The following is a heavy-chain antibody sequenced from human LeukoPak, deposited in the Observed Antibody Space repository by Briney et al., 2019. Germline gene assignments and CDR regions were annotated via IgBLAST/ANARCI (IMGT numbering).Heavy chain of an antibody. CDR3: ARLGYSSGSDY. Sequence: GASVKVSCKASGYTFTSYTMHWVRQAPGQRLEWMGWINTGNGNTKYSQEFQGRVTITRDTSASTAYMELSSLRSEDMAVYYCARLGYSSGSDYWGQGTLVTVSS. V-gene: IGHV1-3*03. D-gene: IGHD6-19*01. CDR2: INTGNGNT. J-gene: IGHJ4*02. CDR1: GYTFTSYT.